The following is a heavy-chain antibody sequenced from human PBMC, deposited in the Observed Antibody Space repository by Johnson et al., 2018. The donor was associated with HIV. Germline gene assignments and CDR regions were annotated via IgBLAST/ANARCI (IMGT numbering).Heavy chain of an antibody. J-gene: IGHJ3*02. CDR3: ARDEYPLRAAAWKSAFDI. Sequence: VQLVESGGGLVQPGGSLRLSCAASGFTFSSYWMSWVRQAPGKGLEWVANIKQDGSEKYYVDSVKGRFTISRDNAKNSLSLQMNSLRAEDTAVYYCARDEYPLRAAAWKSAFDIWGQGTMVTVSS. CDR1: GFTFSSYW. D-gene: IGHD6-13*01. CDR2: IKQDGSEK. V-gene: IGHV3-7*01.